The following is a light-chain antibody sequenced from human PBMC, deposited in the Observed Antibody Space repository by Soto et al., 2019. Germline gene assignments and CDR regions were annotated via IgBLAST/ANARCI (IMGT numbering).Light chain of an antibody. CDR1: SSDVGGYNY. V-gene: IGLV2-14*01. CDR2: EVS. CDR3: SSYATGSTVV. Sequence: QSVLTQPASVSGSPGQSITISCTGTSSDVGGYNYVSWYQHHPGKAPKLIIFEVSSRPSGVSNRFSGSKSGNTASLTISGLQAEDEADYSCSSYATGSTVVFGGGTQVTVL. J-gene: IGLJ2*01.